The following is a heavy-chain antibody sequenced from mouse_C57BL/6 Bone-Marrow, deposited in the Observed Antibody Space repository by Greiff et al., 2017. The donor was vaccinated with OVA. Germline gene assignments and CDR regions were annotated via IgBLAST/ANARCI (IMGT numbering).Heavy chain of an antibody. D-gene: IGHD2-4*01. V-gene: IGHV1-82*01. J-gene: IGHJ1*03. CDR1: GYAFSSSW. Sequence: QVQLQQSGPELVKPGASVKISCKASGYAFSSSWMNWVKQRPGKGLEWIGRIYPGDGDTNYNGKFKGKATLTAVKSSSTAYMQLSSLTSEDSAVYFCAREDDYDWYFDVWGTGTTVTVSS. CDR3: AREDDYDWYFDV. CDR2: IYPGDGDT.